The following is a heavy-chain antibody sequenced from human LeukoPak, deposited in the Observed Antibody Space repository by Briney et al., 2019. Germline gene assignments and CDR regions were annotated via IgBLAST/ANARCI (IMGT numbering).Heavy chain of an antibody. V-gene: IGHV3-30-3*01. D-gene: IGHD3-3*01. CDR1: GFTFSSYA. CDR2: MSYDGSNK. Sequence: GGSLRLSCAASGFTFSSYAMHWVRQAPGKGLEWVAVMSYDGSNKYYADSVKGRFIISRDNAKNTVYLEMNSLRVEDTAVYYCVRVAWNYDFLNGYPDDWGQGTLVTVSS. CDR3: VRVAWNYDFLNGYPDD. J-gene: IGHJ4*02.